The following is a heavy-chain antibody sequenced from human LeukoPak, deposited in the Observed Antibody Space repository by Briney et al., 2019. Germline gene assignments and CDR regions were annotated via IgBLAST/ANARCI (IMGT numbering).Heavy chain of an antibody. CDR3: ASRILAGTFAFDI. CDR1: GGSISGSSYY. CDR2: IYYSGST. J-gene: IGHJ3*02. V-gene: IGHV4-39*01. D-gene: IGHD6-19*01. Sequence: PSETLSLTCTISGGSISGSSYYWGWIRQPPGKGLEWIGSIYYSGSTYYNPSLKSRVTISVDTSKNQFSLKLSSVTAADTAVYYCASRILAGTFAFDIWGQGTMVTVSS.